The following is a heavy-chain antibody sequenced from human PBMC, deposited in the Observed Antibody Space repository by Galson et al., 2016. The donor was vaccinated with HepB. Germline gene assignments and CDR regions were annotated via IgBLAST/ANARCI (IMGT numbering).Heavy chain of an antibody. D-gene: IGHD1/OR15-1a*01. V-gene: IGHV5-51*01. CDR1: GHPYGDYW. CDR2: IRLLDSTT. J-gene: IGHJ4*02. CDR3: ASAMDGTFFFDY. Sequence: VKKPGESLTISCEGSGHPYGDYWIGWARQMHGGGLEWMGLIRLLDSTTFYRPSFSGQVTISADRSISTAYLEWSSLKASDTAIYYCASAMDGTFFFDYWGQGALVTVSS.